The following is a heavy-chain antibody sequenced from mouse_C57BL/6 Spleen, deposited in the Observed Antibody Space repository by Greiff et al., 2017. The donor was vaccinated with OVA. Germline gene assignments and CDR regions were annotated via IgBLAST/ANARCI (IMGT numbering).Heavy chain of an antibody. Sequence: VQLQESGPGLVKPSQSLSLTCSVTGYSITSGYYWNWIRQFPGNKLEWMGYISYDGSNNYNPSLKNRISITRDTSKNQFFLKLNSVTTEDTATYDCGTYYYGSSSWFAYWGQGTLVTVSA. CDR1: GYSITSGYY. V-gene: IGHV3-6*01. D-gene: IGHD1-1*01. CDR2: ISYDGSN. J-gene: IGHJ3*01. CDR3: GTYYYGSSSWFAY.